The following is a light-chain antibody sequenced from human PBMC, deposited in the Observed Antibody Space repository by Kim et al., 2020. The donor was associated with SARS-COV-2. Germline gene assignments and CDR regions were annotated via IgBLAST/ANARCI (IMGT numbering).Light chain of an antibody. V-gene: IGLV10-54*01. CDR1: SNNVGNQG. Sequence: QAGLTQPPSVSKGLRQTATLTCTGNSNNVGNQGAAWLQQHQGHPPKLLFYMNDNRPSGISERLSASRSGNTASLTITGLQPEDEADYYCSAWDTDLSGWVFGGGTKLTVL. J-gene: IGLJ3*02. CDR2: MND. CDR3: SAWDTDLSGWV.